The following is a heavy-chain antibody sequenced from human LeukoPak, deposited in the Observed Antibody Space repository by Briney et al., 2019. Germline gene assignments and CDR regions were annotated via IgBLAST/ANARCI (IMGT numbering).Heavy chain of an antibody. CDR2: IYSGETT. V-gene: IGHV3-53*05. J-gene: IGHJ4*02. D-gene: IGHD3-10*01. CDR3: AKTYSLRSSGSPNIDY. Sequence: GGSLSLSCAVSGFNVSDNYMSWVRQAPGKGLEWVSLIYSGETTLYADSVKGRFTISRDNSKNSLYLQMNSLRTEDTALYYCAKTYSLRSSGSPNIDYWGQGTLVTVSS. CDR1: GFNVSDNY.